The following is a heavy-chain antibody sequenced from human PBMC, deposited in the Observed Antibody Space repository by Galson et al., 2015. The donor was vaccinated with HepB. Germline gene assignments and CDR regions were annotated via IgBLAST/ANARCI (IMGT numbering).Heavy chain of an antibody. Sequence: SVKVSCKASGYTFTSYAMHWVRQAPGQRLEWMGWINAGNGNTKYSQKFQGRVTITRDTSASTAYMELSSLRSEDTAVYYCARDPGYSGYEPNHYFDYWGQGTLVTVSS. CDR1: GYTFTSYA. V-gene: IGHV1-3*01. D-gene: IGHD5-12*01. CDR3: ARDPGYSGYEPNHYFDY. J-gene: IGHJ4*02. CDR2: INAGNGNT.